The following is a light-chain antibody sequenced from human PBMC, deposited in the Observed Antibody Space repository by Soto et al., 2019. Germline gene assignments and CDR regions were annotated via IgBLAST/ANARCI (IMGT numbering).Light chain of an antibody. CDR2: EVT. J-gene: IGLJ1*01. CDR1: TGDFGFYNY. Sequence: QSVLTQPASVSGSPGQSITISCTGTTGDFGFYNYVSWYQHHPGKAPKLLIYEVTNRHSGVSNRFSGSKSGNTASLTISGLQAEDEADYYCSSYTSSTDYVFGTGTKV. CDR3: SSYTSSTDYV. V-gene: IGLV2-14*01.